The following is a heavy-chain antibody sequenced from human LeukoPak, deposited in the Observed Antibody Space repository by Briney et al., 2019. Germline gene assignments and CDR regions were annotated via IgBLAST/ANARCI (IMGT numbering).Heavy chain of an antibody. CDR3: ALSTTTVTTRTIDY. Sequence: SETLSLTCAVYGGSFSGYFWTWIRQPPGKGLEWIGEISHSGNTNHNPSLKSRVTISLDTSKNQFSLKLSSVTAADTAIYYCALSTTTVTTRTIDYWGQGTLVTVSS. J-gene: IGHJ4*02. V-gene: IGHV4-34*01. D-gene: IGHD4-17*01. CDR1: GGSFSGYF. CDR2: ISHSGNT.